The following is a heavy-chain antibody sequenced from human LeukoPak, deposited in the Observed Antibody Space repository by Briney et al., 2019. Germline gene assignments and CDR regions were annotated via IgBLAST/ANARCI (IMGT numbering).Heavy chain of an antibody. CDR1: GFTFSSSA. J-gene: IGHJ2*01. V-gene: IGHV3-23*01. CDR2: ISGSGDNT. D-gene: IGHD3/OR15-3a*01. CDR3: AKDWTGTKPFDL. Sequence: GGSLRLSCAASGFTFSSSAMSWVRQAPGKGLEWVSSISGSGDNTYYADSVKGRFTISRDNSKSTLYVQMNSLRAEDTAVYYCAKDWTGTKPFDLWGRGTLVTVSS.